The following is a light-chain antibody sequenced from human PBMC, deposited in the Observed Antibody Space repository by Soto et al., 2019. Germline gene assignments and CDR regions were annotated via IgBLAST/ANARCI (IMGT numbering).Light chain of an antibody. CDR3: KTSYTTSLYT. Sequence: DIQMTQSPSSLSASVGDRVTITCRASQSISSSLNWYQQKPGKAPKLLIYAASSLQRGVPSRFSGSGSGTDFTLPISFLQPEDFATHYCKTSYTTSLYTFGQGTKLEIK. V-gene: IGKV1-39*01. CDR2: AAS. CDR1: QSISSS. J-gene: IGKJ2*01.